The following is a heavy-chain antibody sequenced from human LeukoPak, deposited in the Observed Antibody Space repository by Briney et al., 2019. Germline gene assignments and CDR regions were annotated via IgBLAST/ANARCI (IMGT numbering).Heavy chain of an antibody. D-gene: IGHD1-14*01. CDR2: IVNVGSDK. CDR1: GFSFRNYG. J-gene: IGHJ5*02. V-gene: IGHV3-30*02. Sequence: GGSLRLSCAASGFSFRNYGMHWVRQAPGKVLDWVAFIVNVGSDKYYADSVKGRFTISRDNSKNTLYLQMNSLRAEDTAVYYCATDNNVNPNWFDPWGQGTLVTVSS. CDR3: ATDNNVNPNWFDP.